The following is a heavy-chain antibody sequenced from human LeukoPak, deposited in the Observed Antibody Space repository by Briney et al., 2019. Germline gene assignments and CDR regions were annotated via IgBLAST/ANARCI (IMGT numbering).Heavy chain of an antibody. J-gene: IGHJ4*02. CDR3: ASSFYDLLVYFDY. V-gene: IGHV1-46*01. Sequence: ASVKVSRKASGYTFTGYYMHWVRQAPGQGLEWMGKINPSDGSTRYAQKFQGRVTMTRDMSTSTVYMELSSLRSEDTAVYYCASSFYDLLVYFDYWGQGTLVTVSS. CDR2: INPSDGST. D-gene: IGHD5/OR15-5a*01. CDR1: GYTFTGYY.